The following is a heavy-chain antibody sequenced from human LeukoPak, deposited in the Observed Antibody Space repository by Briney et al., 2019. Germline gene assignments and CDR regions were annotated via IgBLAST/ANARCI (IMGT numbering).Heavy chain of an antibody. CDR1: GGSISSYY. J-gene: IGHJ4*02. V-gene: IGHV4-4*07. CDR3: ARIGAGYAY. D-gene: IGHD3-9*01. Sequence: SETLSLTCTVSGGSISSYYWSFIRQPAGKGLEWIGRISTSGSSKYNPSLESRVTISVDTSKNQFSLKLSSVTAADTAVYYCARIGAGYAYWGQGTLVTVSS. CDR2: ISTSGSS.